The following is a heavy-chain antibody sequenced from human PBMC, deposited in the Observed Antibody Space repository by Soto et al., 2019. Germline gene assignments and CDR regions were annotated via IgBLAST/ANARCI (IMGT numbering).Heavy chain of an antibody. CDR3: ARRRYVVVTASWFDP. Sequence: QVQLQQWGAGLLKPSETLSLTCAVYGGSFSGYYWSWIRQPPGKGLEWIGEINHSGSTNYNPSLKRGVTISVPTSKEQCSLKLSSVTAADTVVYYGARRRYVVVTASWFDPWGQGTLVTVSS. CDR2: INHSGST. J-gene: IGHJ5*02. V-gene: IGHV4-34*01. D-gene: IGHD2-21*02. CDR1: GGSFSGYY.